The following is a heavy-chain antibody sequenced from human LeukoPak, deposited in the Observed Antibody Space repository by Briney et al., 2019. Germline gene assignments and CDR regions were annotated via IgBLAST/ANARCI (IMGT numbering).Heavy chain of an antibody. V-gene: IGHV1-2*02. Sequence: ASVKVSCKASGYTFTGYYMHWVRQAPGQGLEWMGWINPNSGGTNYAQKFQGRVTMTRDTSISTAYMELSRLRSDDTAVYYCARDLYGDYADAFDIWGQGTMVTVSS. J-gene: IGHJ3*02. CDR1: GYTFTGYY. CDR3: ARDLYGDYADAFDI. CDR2: INPNSGGT. D-gene: IGHD4-17*01.